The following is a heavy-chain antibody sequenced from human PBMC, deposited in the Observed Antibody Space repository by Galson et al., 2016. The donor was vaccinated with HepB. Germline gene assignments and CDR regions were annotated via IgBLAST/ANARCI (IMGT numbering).Heavy chain of an antibody. D-gene: IGHD3-9*01. Sequence: SVKVSCKVSGYTLTELSMHWVRQAPGIGLEWMGNFDPEDGETIYAQEFQGRVTMTGDTSTGTAYMELSSLRSEDTAEYYCAALRGILTGYYSDGMDVWGQGTSVTVSS. CDR1: GYTLTELS. CDR3: AALRGILTGYYSDGMDV. V-gene: IGHV1-24*01. J-gene: IGHJ6*02. CDR2: FDPEDGET.